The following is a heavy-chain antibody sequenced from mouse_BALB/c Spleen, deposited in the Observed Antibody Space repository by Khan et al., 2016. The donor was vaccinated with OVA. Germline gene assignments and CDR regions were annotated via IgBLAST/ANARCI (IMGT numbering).Heavy chain of an antibody. CDR1: GFSLTNYS. J-gene: IGHJ3*01. CDR3: ARSGYDYVRGAWFAY. Sequence: QVQLQQSGPGLVQPSQSLSITCTVSGFSLTNYSVHWVRQSPGKGLEWLGVIWSAGSTDYNAAFISRLTIIKDNSRSQVFFKMNSLQPNDTAIYDCARSGYDYVRGAWFAYWGQGTLVTVSA. D-gene: IGHD2-4*01. V-gene: IGHV2-2*02. CDR2: IWSAGST.